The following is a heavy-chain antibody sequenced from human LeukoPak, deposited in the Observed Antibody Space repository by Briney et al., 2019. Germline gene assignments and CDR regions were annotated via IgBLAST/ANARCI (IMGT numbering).Heavy chain of an antibody. Sequence: AGGSLRLSCAVSGITLSNYGMSWVRQAPGKGLEWVAGISGSGGGTYYADSVKGRFTISRDNPKNTLYLQMNSLRAEDTAVYFCAKRGFVIPGNPLRFHKGAYFFDPRGQGALVTVSS. D-gene: IGHD2-21*01. J-gene: IGHJ5*02. V-gene: IGHV3-23*01. CDR3: AKRGFVIPGNPLRFHKGAYFFDP. CDR2: ISGSGGGT. CDR1: GITLSNYG.